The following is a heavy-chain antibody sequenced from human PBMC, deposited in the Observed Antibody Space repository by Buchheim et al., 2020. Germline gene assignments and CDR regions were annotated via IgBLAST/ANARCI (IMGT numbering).Heavy chain of an antibody. CDR3: ARDRTYYGSGSLYYYYGMDV. CDR2: ISYDGSNK. CDR1: GFTFSSYA. Sequence: QVQLVESGGGVVQPGRSLRLSCAASGFTFSSYAMHWVRQAPGKGLEWVAVISYDGSNKYYADSVKGRFTISRDNSKNTLYLQMNSRRAEDTAVYYCARDRTYYGSGSLYYYYGMDVWGRGTT. D-gene: IGHD3-10*01. J-gene: IGHJ6*02. V-gene: IGHV3-30*04.